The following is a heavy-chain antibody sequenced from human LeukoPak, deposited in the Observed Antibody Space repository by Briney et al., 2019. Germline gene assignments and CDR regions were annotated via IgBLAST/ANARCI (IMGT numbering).Heavy chain of an antibody. J-gene: IGHJ4*02. Sequence: SETLSLTCTVSGGSISSYSWSWIRQTPGKGLEWIGDIHYSGSTNYNPSLKSRVTISVDTSKNQFSLKLTSVTAADTAVYYCARQGVSSYQYYFDYWGQGTLVTVSS. CDR3: ARQGVSSYQYYFDY. CDR2: IHYSGST. V-gene: IGHV4-59*08. CDR1: GGSISSYS. D-gene: IGHD3-22*01.